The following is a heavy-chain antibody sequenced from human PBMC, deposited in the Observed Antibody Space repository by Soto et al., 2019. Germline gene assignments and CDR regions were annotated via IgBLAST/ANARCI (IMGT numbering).Heavy chain of an antibody. Sequence: GGSLRLSCAASGFTFSSYAMHWVRQAPGKGLEWVAVISYDGSNKYYADYVKGRFTISRDNSKNTLYLQMNSLRAEDTAVYYCAAYYDILTGYSHGGQGALVTVSS. CDR3: AAYYDILTGYSH. D-gene: IGHD3-9*01. CDR1: GFTFSSYA. J-gene: IGHJ4*02. V-gene: IGHV3-30-3*01. CDR2: ISYDGSNK.